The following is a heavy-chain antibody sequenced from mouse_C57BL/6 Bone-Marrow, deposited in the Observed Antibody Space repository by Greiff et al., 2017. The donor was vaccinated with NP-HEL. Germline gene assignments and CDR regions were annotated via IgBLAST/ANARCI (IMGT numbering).Heavy chain of an antibody. CDR2: IYPGGGYT. CDR1: GYTFTSYG. CDR3: ARAYYSDYDAFAY. D-gene: IGHD2-4*01. J-gene: IGHJ3*01. Sequence: VQLQQSGAELVRPGTSVKLSCKASGYTFTSYGIGWVKQRPGHGLEWIGDIYPGGGYTYYNEKFKGKATLTADKSSSTAYMQFSSLTSEDSASYYCARAYYSDYDAFAYWGQGTLVTVSA. V-gene: IGHV1-63*01.